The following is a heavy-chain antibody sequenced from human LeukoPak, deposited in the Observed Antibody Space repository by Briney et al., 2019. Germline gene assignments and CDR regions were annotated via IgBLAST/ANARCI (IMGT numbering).Heavy chain of an antibody. V-gene: IGHV4-4*02. CDR3: ARLWGYNGYAPYGMDV. CDR2: IYHSGNT. D-gene: IGHD5-12*01. J-gene: IGHJ6*02. CDR1: GGSISSTAW. Sequence: SETLSLTCAVSGGSISSTAWWSWARQPPGKGLEWIGEIYHSGNTNYNPSLKSRVAISVDKSRNQFSLELTSVTAADTAVYYCARLWGYNGYAPYGMDVWGQGTTVTVSS.